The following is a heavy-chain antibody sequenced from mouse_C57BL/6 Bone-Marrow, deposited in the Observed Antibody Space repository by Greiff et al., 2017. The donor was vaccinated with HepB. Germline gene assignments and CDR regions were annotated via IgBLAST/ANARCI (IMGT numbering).Heavy chain of an antibody. J-gene: IGHJ2*01. D-gene: IGHD2-2*01. CDR3: ESEDGLMVTTGFDY. V-gene: IGHV3-6*01. CDR2: ISYDGSN. CDR1: GYSITSGYY. Sequence: EVHLVESGPGLVKPSQSLSLTCSVTGYSITSGYYWNWIRRFPGNKLEWMGYISYDGSNNYNPTLKNRISITRDKAKNQFFLKLNTVTTEDTATDYCESEDGLMVTTGFDYWGQGTTVTVSA.